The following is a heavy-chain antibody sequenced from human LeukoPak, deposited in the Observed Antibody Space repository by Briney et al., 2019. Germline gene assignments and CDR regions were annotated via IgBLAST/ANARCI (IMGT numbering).Heavy chain of an antibody. J-gene: IGHJ5*02. D-gene: IGHD1-26*01. CDR2: ISGSGGST. Sequence: PGGSLRLSCAASGFTFSSCAMSWVRQAPGKGLEWVSAISGSGGSTYYADSVKSRFTISRDNSKNTLYLQMNSLRAEDTAVYYCAKEPSGSYGDGWINWFDPWGQGTLVTVSS. CDR3: AKEPSGSYGDGWINWFDP. CDR1: GFTFSSCA. V-gene: IGHV3-23*01.